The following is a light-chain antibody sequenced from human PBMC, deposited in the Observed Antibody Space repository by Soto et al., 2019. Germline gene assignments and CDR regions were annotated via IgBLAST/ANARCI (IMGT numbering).Light chain of an antibody. J-gene: IGKJ4*01. V-gene: IGKV3-15*01. CDR1: QSINSN. Sequence: IVMTQSPAALSVSPGERVTLSCRASQSINSNLAWYQQKPGQAPRLLIYGASTRATGIPARFSGGGSGTEFTLSISSLQSELFALYFCQQFNNWSLTFGANTRVEI. CDR2: GAS. CDR3: QQFNNWSLT.